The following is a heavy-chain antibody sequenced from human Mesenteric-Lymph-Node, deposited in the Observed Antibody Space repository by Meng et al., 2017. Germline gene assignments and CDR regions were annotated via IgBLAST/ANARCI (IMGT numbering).Heavy chain of an antibody. CDR1: GGSISSSRYY. Sequence: QLQLPESGPGLGKPSETLSLTCTVSGGSISSSRYYWGWIRQPPGKGLEWIGSIYYSGSTYYNPSLKSRVTISVDTSKNQFSLKLSSVTAADTAVYYCARIAVAGTFDYWGQGTLVTVSS. D-gene: IGHD6-19*01. CDR3: ARIAVAGTFDY. CDR2: IYYSGST. V-gene: IGHV4-39*01. J-gene: IGHJ4*02.